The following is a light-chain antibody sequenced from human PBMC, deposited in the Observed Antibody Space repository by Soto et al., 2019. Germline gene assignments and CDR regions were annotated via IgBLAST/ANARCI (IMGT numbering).Light chain of an antibody. Sequence: IVMTQSPDSLAVSLGERVTINCRSSQSVLYSSNNKDYLAWYQQKPGQPPKLLIYWASTRELGVPDRFSGSGYGTDFTLTISSLQAEDVAVYYCQQYYITPYTFGRGTKLEMK. CDR1: QSVLYSSNNKDY. V-gene: IGKV4-1*01. CDR2: WAS. J-gene: IGKJ2*01. CDR3: QQYYITPYT.